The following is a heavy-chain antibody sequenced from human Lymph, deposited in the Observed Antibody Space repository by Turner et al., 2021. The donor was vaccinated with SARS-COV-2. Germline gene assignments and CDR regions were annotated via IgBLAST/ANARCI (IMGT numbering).Heavy chain of an antibody. V-gene: IGHV1-8*01. CDR1: GYTFTRYD. CDR2: MDPNSGNT. D-gene: IGHD6-25*01. J-gene: IGHJ5*02. Sequence: QVQLVQSGPEVKKPGASVQVACMASGYTFTRYDINWVRQATGQGLEWMGWMDPNSGNTGYAQTFQGRVTMTRNTSISTAYLELSSLRSEDTAVYYCASAAQLTVWFDPWGQGTLVTVSS. CDR3: ASAAQLTVWFDP.